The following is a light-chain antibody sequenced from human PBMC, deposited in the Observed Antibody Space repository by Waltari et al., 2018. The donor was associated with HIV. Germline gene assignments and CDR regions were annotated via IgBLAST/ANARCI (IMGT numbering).Light chain of an antibody. CDR1: QSVYSN. CDR2: GAS. CDR3: QQYYDWPLT. J-gene: IGKJ4*01. V-gene: IGKV3-15*01. Sequence: EIVMTQSPVTLSVSPGERATLSCRASQSVYSNLAWYQQKPGQAPRLVIYGASTRATGIPAMFSGSGSGTEFTLTISSLQSEDFALYYCQQYYDWPLTFGGGTKVEIK.